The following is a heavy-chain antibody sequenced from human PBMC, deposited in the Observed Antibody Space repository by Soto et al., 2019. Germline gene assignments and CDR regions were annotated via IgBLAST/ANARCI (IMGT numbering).Heavy chain of an antibody. J-gene: IGHJ5*02. Sequence: SETLSLTCTVSGGCISSSSYYWGWIRQPQGKGLEWIGSIYYSGSTYYNPSLKRRVTISVDTSKNQFSLKLSSVTAADTAVYYCARHGGIAARLYNWFDPWGQGTLVTVSS. CDR2: IYYSGST. V-gene: IGHV4-39*01. D-gene: IGHD6-6*01. CDR1: GGCISSSSYY. CDR3: ARHGGIAARLYNWFDP.